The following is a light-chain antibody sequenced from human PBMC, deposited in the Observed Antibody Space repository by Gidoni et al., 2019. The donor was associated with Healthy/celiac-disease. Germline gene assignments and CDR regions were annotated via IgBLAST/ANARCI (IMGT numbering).Light chain of an antibody. J-gene: IGKJ4*01. Sequence: IVLPQSPATLSLSPGERSTLSCSASQIVSSYLAWYQQKPGQAPRLIIYDASNRATGIPARCSGSGCGKDFTLTISSLEPEDFAVYYCQQRSNLLTFGGGTKVEIK. CDR2: DAS. CDR1: QIVSSY. CDR3: QQRSNLLT. V-gene: IGKV3-11*01.